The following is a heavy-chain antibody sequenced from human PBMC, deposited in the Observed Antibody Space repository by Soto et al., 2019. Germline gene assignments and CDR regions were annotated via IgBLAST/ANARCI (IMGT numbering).Heavy chain of an antibody. V-gene: IGHV1-3*01. CDR3: ARGVAPYYFDY. J-gene: IGHJ4*01. D-gene: IGHD2-15*01. CDR2: INAGNGNT. Sequence: QATGQRLEWMGWINAGNGNTKYSQKFQGRVTITRDTSASTAYMELSSLRSEDTAVYYCARGVAPYYFDYWGHGTLVTVTS.